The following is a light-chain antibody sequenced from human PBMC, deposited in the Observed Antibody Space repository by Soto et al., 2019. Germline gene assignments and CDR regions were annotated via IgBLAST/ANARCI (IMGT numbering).Light chain of an antibody. CDR2: TAS. CDR3: QQLSSYPIT. J-gene: IGKJ5*01. Sequence: DIQLTQSPSFLSASVGDRVTITCRASQGIRSYAAWYQQKPGKAPNLLIYTASALQGGVPSRFSGSGSGTEFPLTISSLQPEDCAIYYCQQLSSYPITFGQGTRLEIK. V-gene: IGKV1-9*01. CDR1: QGIRSY.